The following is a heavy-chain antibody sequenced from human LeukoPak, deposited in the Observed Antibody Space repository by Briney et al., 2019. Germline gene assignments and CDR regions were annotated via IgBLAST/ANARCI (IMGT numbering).Heavy chain of an antibody. Sequence: GGSLGLSCAASGFPFSSYSMNGVRRAPGRGREGVSSISSSSSYIYYADSVKGRFTISRDNAKNSLYLQMNSLRAEDTAVYYCARGGVVITDDAFDIWGQGTMVTVSS. V-gene: IGHV3-21*01. CDR1: GFPFSSYS. D-gene: IGHD3-3*01. CDR3: ARGGVVITDDAFDI. CDR2: ISSSSSYI. J-gene: IGHJ3*02.